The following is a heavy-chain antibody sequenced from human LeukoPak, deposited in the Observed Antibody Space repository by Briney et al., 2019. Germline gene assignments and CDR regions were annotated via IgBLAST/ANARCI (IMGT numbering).Heavy chain of an antibody. CDR1: GFTFPISA. CDR3: AGELGEYSSSPSAFDY. CDR2: IVVGSGNT. Sequence: TSVMVFCRASGFTFPISAMQWGRRARGQRDVWIVWIVVGSGNTNYAQKFQERVTITRNMSTSTAYLQLSSLSAEDTAVYYCAGELGEYSSSPSAFDYWGQGTLVTVSS. V-gene: IGHV1-58*02. J-gene: IGHJ4*02. D-gene: IGHD6-6*01.